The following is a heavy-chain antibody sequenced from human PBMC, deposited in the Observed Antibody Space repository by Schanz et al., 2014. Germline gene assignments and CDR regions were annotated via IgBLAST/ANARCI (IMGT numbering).Heavy chain of an antibody. V-gene: IGHV4-34*08. CDR3: ATNMVQGTISDAFDI. J-gene: IGHJ3*02. D-gene: IGHD3-10*01. CDR1: GFTFSSYA. Sequence: VQLVQSGGGLVQPGGSLRLSCAASGFTFSSYAMSWVRQAPGKGLEWIGEINHSGNNYYNPSLKSRVTISVDTSKNQFSLKLTSVTAADTAVYYCATNMVQGTISDAFDIWGQGTMVTVSS. CDR2: INHSGNN.